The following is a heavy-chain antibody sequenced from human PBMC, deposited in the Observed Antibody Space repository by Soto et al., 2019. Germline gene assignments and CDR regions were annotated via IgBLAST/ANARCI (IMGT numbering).Heavy chain of an antibody. CDR3: GREGYYSGSGTYSPPRYYGMDV. V-gene: IGHV1-18*01. Sequence: QVQLVQSGAEVKRAGASVKVSCKASGYTFSSYGLSWVRQAPGQGLEWMGWISDYNGNTHYAQKFQGRVIMTTERSTRTAYMELRSLRFDDTAVYFCGREGYYSGSGTYSPPRYYGMDVWGQGTTVTVSS. CDR1: GYTFSSYG. CDR2: ISDYNGNT. D-gene: IGHD3-10*01. J-gene: IGHJ6*02.